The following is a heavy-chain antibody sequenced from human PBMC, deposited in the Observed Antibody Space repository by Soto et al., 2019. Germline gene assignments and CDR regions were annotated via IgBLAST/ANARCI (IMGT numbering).Heavy chain of an antibody. CDR3: AREDLYCSGGSCYHFDY. Sequence: AASVKVSCKASGGTFSSYAISWVRQAPGQGLEWMGGIIPIFGTANYAQKFQGRVTITADESTSTAYMELSSLRSEDTAVYYCAREDLYCSGGSCYHFDYWGQGTLVTVSS. CDR2: IIPIFGTA. J-gene: IGHJ4*02. CDR1: GGTFSSYA. V-gene: IGHV1-69*13. D-gene: IGHD2-15*01.